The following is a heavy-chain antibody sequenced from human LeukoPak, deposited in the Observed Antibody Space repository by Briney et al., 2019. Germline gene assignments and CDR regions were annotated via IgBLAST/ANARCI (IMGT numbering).Heavy chain of an antibody. CDR3: AKSGYSSSWSNAAVYNWFDP. V-gene: IGHV3-23*01. CDR1: GFTFSSYG. D-gene: IGHD6-13*01. CDR2: ISGSGGST. J-gene: IGHJ5*02. Sequence: GGSLRPPCAASGFTFSSYGLNWVRQAPGKGLEWVSVISGSGGSTYYADSVKGRFTISRDNSKNTLYLQMNSLRAEDTAVYYCAKSGYSSSWSNAAVYNWFDPWGQGTLVTVSS.